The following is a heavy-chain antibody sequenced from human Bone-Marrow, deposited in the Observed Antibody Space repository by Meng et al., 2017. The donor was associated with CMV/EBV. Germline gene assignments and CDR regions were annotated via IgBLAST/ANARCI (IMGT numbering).Heavy chain of an antibody. CDR3: AKDRLGQSGYSYGYYDS. Sequence: TCESSAITWVPHAPRKGLEWVSPLSGSGETTYYAASVKGRLTTSRDNSKNTLYLQMNNLRAEDTAVYFCAKDRLGQSGYSYGYYDSWGQGTLVTVSS. V-gene: IGHV3-23*01. D-gene: IGHD5-18*01. J-gene: IGHJ4*02. CDR1: TCESSA. CDR2: LSGSGETT.